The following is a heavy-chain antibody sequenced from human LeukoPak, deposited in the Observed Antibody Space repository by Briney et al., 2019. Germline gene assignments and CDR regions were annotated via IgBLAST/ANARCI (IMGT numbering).Heavy chain of an antibody. J-gene: IGHJ4*02. CDR1: GYSFTSYW. Sequence: GESLKISCKGSGYSFTSYWIGWVRQVPGKGLEWMGIIYPGDSDTRYSPSFQGQVTISADKSISTAYLQWSSLKASDTAMYYCARVHYYETSDWGNYFDYWGQGTLVTVSS. D-gene: IGHD3-22*01. CDR3: ARVHYYETSDWGNYFDY. V-gene: IGHV5-51*01. CDR2: IYPGDSDT.